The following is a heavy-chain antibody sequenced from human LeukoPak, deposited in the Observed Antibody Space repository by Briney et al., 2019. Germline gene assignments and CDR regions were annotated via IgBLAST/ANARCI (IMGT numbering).Heavy chain of an antibody. CDR2: SNAGNGNT. CDR1: GYTFTSYA. Sequence: ASVKVSCKASGYTFTSYAMHWVRQAPGQRLEWMGWSNAGNGNTKYSQEFQGRVTITRDTSASTAYMELRSLRSDDTAVYYCASLRSDSSGLDYWGQGTLVTVSS. J-gene: IGHJ4*02. D-gene: IGHD6-19*01. CDR3: ASLRSDSSGLDY. V-gene: IGHV1-3*02.